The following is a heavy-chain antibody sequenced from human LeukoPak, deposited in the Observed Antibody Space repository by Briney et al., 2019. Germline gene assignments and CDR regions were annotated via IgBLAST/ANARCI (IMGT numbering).Heavy chain of an antibody. J-gene: IGHJ4*02. V-gene: IGHV3-74*01. Sequence: PGGSLRLSCAASGFTFSSYWMHRVRQAPGEGLVWVSRIKSGGSVTWYADSVKGRFTISRDNAKNMLYLQMNSLRDEDTAVYFCARDHDAVGTTIDHWGQGTLVTVSS. CDR3: ARDHDAVGTTIDH. CDR2: IKSGGSVT. CDR1: GFTFSSYW. D-gene: IGHD1-14*01.